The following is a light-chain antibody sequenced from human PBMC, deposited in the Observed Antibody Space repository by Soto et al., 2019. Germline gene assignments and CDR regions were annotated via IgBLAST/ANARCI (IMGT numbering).Light chain of an antibody. CDR3: QHYNRWPLT. V-gene: IGKV3-15*01. Sequence: EIVMTQSPATLSVSPGERATLSCRASQSVRSNLAWYQQRPGQAPRLLIYGASTRATGIPASFSGSASGTEFTLTISSLQSEDFGVYYCQHYNRWPLTFGGGTKVDI. CDR1: QSVRSN. J-gene: IGKJ4*01. CDR2: GAS.